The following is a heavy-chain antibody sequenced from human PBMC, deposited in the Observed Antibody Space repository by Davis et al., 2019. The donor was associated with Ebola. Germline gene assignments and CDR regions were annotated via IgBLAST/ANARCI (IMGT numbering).Heavy chain of an antibody. CDR3: ASAPLLATPGALWFDP. CDR2: IYYSGST. V-gene: IGHV4-39*01. CDR1: GGSISSYY. J-gene: IGHJ5*02. Sequence: MPSETLSLTCTVSGGSISSYYWGWIRQPPGKGLEWIGSIYYSGSTYYNPSLKSRVTISVDTSKNQFSLKVKSVTAADTAVYYCASAPLLATPGALWFDPWGPGTRVTVSS. D-gene: IGHD6-13*01.